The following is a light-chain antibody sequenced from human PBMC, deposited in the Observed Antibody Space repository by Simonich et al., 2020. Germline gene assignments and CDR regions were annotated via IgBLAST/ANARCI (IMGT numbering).Light chain of an antibody. Sequence: DIVLTQAPASLAVSLGERATINFKSSQSVLYSSNNKNYLAWYQQKPGQPPMLLIYWASTRESGVPDRFSGSGSGTDFTLTISSLQAEDVAVYYCQQYYSTPLTFGGGTKVEIK. J-gene: IGKJ4*01. CDR2: WAS. CDR3: QQYYSTPLT. CDR1: QSVLYSSNNKNY. V-gene: IGKV4-1*01.